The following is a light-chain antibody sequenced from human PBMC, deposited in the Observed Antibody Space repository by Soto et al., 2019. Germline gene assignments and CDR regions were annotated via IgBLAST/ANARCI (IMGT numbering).Light chain of an antibody. CDR1: QTISYN. CDR2: GAS. J-gene: IGKJ4*01. CDR3: QQYNYWPPVT. Sequence: EIVMTQSPATLSLSPGERATLSCRASQTISYNLAWYQQKPGQAPRLLIYGASTRATGIPARFSGSGSGTEYTLTISSLQSEDFAVYYCQQYNYWPPVTFGGGTRVEMK. V-gene: IGKV3-15*01.